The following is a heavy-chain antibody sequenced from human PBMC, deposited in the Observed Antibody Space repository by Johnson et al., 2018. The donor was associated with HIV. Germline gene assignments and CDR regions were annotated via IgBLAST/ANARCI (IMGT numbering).Heavy chain of an antibody. J-gene: IGHJ3*02. D-gene: IGHD3-22*01. CDR3: AKDPAVYVTMIVVSRGAFDI. CDR1: GFSNYD. V-gene: IGHV3-30*18. Sequence: QVQLVESGGGVVQPGRSLRLSCAASGFSNYDMHWVRQAPGRGPEWVSSISYDGGNKYYADSVKGRFTISRDNSKNTLYLQMNSMRAEETAVYFCAKDPAVYVTMIVVSRGAFDIWGQGTMVSVSS. CDR2: ISYDGGNK.